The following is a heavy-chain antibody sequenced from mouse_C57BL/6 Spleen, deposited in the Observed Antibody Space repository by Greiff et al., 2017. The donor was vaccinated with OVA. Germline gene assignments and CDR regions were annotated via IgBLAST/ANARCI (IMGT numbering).Heavy chain of an antibody. J-gene: IGHJ2*01. V-gene: IGHV1-64*01. D-gene: IGHD1-1*01. Sequence: QVQLQQPGAELVKPGASVKLSCKASGYTFTSYWMHWVKQRPGQGLEWIGMIHPNSGSTNYNEKFKSKATLTVDKSSSTAYMQLSSLTSVDSAVYYCARGGDYYGSSHYWGQGTTLTVSS. CDR2: IHPNSGST. CDR3: ARGGDYYGSSHY. CDR1: GYTFTSYW.